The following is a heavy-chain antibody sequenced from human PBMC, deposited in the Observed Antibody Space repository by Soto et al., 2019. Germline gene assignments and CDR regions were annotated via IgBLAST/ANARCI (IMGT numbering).Heavy chain of an antibody. CDR1: GIIFSGYG. Sequence: GGSLRLSCAASGIIFSGYGMHWVRQAPGKGLEWVAVIRFDGSNIYYADSVKGRFTISRDNSKNTLYLQMNSLRAEDTAVYYCAREGYKAPTAIFGVVTPWGQGTLVTVSS. CDR3: AREGYKAPTAIFGVVTP. V-gene: IGHV3-33*01. D-gene: IGHD3-3*01. CDR2: IRFDGSNI. J-gene: IGHJ5*02.